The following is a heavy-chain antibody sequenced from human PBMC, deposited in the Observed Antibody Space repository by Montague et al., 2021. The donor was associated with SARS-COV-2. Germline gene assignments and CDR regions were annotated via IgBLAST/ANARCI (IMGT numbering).Heavy chain of an antibody. J-gene: IGHJ4*02. CDR2: VSFSGDT. CDR1: GGSISTYY. Sequence: SETLSLTCSVSGGSISTYYWSWIRQPPGKGLEWIGYVSFSGDTICNPSLKGRVTISVDTSKHQFSLGLSSVTAADTAVYYCARDRSYDSSGYPFPQYVFDYWGQGALVIVSS. V-gene: IGHV4-59*13. D-gene: IGHD3-22*01. CDR3: ARDRSYDSSGYPFPQYVFDY.